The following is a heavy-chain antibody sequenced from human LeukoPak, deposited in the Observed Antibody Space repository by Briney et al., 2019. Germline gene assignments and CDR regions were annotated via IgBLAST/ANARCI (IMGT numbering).Heavy chain of an antibody. CDR3: AKAVHYDTLAGPGRDHYYYYGMDV. CDR2: TSYDGSNR. D-gene: IGHD3-9*01. V-gene: IGHV3-30*18. CDR1: GFTFSSYG. J-gene: IGHJ6*02. Sequence: GGSLRLSCAASGFTFSSYGMNWVRQAPGKGLEWVAVTSYDGSNRYYSDSVKGRFTISRDNSKNTLYLQMNSLRAEDTAVYYCAKAVHYDTLAGPGRDHYYYYGMDVWGQGTTVIVSS.